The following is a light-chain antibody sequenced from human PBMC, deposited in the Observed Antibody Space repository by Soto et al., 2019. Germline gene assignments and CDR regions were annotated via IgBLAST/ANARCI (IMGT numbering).Light chain of an antibody. V-gene: IGKV3-15*01. CDR1: QSVSNR. J-gene: IGKJ3*01. CDR3: QRHNNWPPFT. CDR2: GAS. Sequence: EIVMTQSPATLSVSPGETVTLSCRASQSVSNRLAWYQQRPGQAPRLLIYGASTRATGIPARFSGSGAGTEFTLTISSLQSEDFAVYYCQRHNNWPPFTCGPGTKVDIK.